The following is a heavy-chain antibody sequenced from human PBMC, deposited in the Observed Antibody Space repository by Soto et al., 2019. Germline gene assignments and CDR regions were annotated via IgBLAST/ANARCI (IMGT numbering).Heavy chain of an antibody. D-gene: IGHD3-3*01. V-gene: IGHV4-31*03. Sequence: PSETLSLTCTVSGGSISSGGYYWSWIRQHPGKGLEWIGYIYYSGSTYYNPSLKSRVTISVDTSKNQFSLKLSSVTAADTAVYYCARVNRITIFAGIDPWGQGTLVTVSS. J-gene: IGHJ5*02. CDR2: IYYSGST. CDR1: GGSISSGGYY. CDR3: ARVNRITIFAGIDP.